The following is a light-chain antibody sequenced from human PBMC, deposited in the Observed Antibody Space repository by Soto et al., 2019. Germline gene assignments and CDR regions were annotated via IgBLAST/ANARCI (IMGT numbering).Light chain of an antibody. V-gene: IGKV3D-15*01. Sequence: EIVMTQSPDSLSVSPGERATLSCRASQSVSSNLAWYQQKPGQAPRLLIHGASISATGIPARFSGSGSGTEFTLTISSLQSEDFAVYYCQQYNDWPLTFGGGTKVEFK. CDR2: GAS. J-gene: IGKJ4*01. CDR3: QQYNDWPLT. CDR1: QSVSSN.